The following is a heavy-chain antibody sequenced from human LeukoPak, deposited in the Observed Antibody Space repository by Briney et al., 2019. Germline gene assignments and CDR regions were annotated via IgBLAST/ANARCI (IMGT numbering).Heavy chain of an antibody. CDR1: GYSFTNYW. D-gene: IGHD3-10*01. J-gene: IGHJ3*02. Sequence: GASLKISCMGSGYSFTNYWIGWVRQLPGKGLEWMGIIYPGDSDTRYSPSFQGQVTISADKSISTAYLQWSSLKASDTAMYYCARRDGSGRDAFDIWGQGTMVTVSS. CDR3: ARRDGSGRDAFDI. CDR2: IYPGDSDT. V-gene: IGHV5-51*01.